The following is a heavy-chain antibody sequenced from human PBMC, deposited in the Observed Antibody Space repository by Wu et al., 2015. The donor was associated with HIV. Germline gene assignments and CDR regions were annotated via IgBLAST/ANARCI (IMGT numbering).Heavy chain of an antibody. CDR1: GGTFSTYA. D-gene: IGHD3-9*01. J-gene: IGHJ4*02. CDR2: INPLFGTA. CDR3: ARGRVTNEVLTGYFIDY. Sequence: QINLEQSGTEVKKPGSSVKVSCKASGGTFSTYAINWVRQAPGQALEWMGRINPLFGTANYAQNFQGRVTLTADKSTGTANMELNNLRSEDTAVYYCARGRVTNEVLTGYFIDYWGPGTRVTVSS. V-gene: IGHV1-69*06.